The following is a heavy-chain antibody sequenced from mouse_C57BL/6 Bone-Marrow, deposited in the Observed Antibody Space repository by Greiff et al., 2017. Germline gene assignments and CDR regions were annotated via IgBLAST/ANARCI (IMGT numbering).Heavy chain of an antibody. CDR2: IDPETGGT. V-gene: IGHV1-15*01. Sequence: VQLQESGAELVRPGASVTLSCKASGYTFTDYEMHWVKQTTVHGLAWIGAIDPETGGTAYNQKFKGKAILTADKSSSPAYMELRSLTSEDSAVYYCTRLDYWGQGTTLTVSS. J-gene: IGHJ2*01. CDR3: TRLDY. CDR1: GYTFTDYE.